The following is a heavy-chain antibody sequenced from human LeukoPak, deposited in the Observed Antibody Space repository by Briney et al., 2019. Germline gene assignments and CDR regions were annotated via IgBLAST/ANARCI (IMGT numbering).Heavy chain of an antibody. V-gene: IGHV4-34*01. Sequence: SETLSLTCAVYGGSFSGFYWNWIRQPPGKGLEWIGEIDHSGSTNYNPSLKSRVTISVDRSKNQFSLKLSSVTAADTAVYYCARAAYCSSTSCYLGAFDIWGQGTMVTVSS. CDR3: ARAAYCSSTSCYLGAFDI. D-gene: IGHD2-2*01. J-gene: IGHJ3*02. CDR2: IDHSGST. CDR1: GGSFSGFY.